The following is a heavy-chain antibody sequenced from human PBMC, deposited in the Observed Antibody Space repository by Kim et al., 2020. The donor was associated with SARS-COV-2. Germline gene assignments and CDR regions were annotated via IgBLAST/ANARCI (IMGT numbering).Heavy chain of an antibody. J-gene: IGHJ6*02. Sequence: SETLSLTCTVSGGSISSYYWSWIRQPPGKGLEWIGYIYYSGSTNYNPSLKSRVTISVDTSKNQFSLKLSSVTAADTAVYYCARLYSSYYYYGMDVWGQGTTVTVSS. CDR2: IYYSGST. V-gene: IGHV4-59*01. CDR1: GGSISSYY. CDR3: ARLYSSYYYYGMDV. D-gene: IGHD6-19*01.